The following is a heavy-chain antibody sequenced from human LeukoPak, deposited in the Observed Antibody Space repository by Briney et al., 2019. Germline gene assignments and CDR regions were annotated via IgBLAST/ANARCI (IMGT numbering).Heavy chain of an antibody. CDR3: ARGIRGYSGYGTVRVVGGMDV. CDR2: IYTSGST. V-gene: IGHV4-61*02. J-gene: IGHJ6*02. Sequence: PSQTLSLTCTVSGGSISSGSYYWSWIRQPAGKGLEWIGRIYTSGSTNYNPSLKSRVTISVDTSKNQFSLKLSSVTAADTAVYYCARGIRGYSGYGTVRVVGGMDVWGQGTTVTVSS. CDR1: GGSISSGSYY. D-gene: IGHD5-12*01.